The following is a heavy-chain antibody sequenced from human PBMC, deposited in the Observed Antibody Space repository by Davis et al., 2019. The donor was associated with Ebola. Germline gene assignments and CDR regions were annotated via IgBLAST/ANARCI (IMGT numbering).Heavy chain of an antibody. J-gene: IGHJ6*04. D-gene: IGHD3-10*01. CDR1: GFTFSNAW. Sequence: GESLKISCAASGFTFSNAWMSWVRQASGKGLEWVGRIKSKTDGGTTDYAAPVKGRFTISRDDSKNTLYLQMNSLKTEDTAVYYCTTDRGAMYYYYYYGMDVWGKGTTVTVSS. CDR2: IKSKTDGGTT. CDR3: TTDRGAMYYYYYYGMDV. V-gene: IGHV3-15*01.